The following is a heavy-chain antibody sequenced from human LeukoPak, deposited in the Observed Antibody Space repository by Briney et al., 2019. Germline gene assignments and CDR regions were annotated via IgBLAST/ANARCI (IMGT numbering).Heavy chain of an antibody. CDR3: ARDYYYDSSGYYGDFDY. Sequence: GRSLRLSCAASGFTFSSYGMHWVRQAPGKGLEWVAVIWYDGSNKYYADSVKGRFTISRDNSKNTLYLQMNSLRAEDTAVYYCARDYYYDSSGYYGDFDYWGQGTLVTASS. CDR2: IWYDGSNK. V-gene: IGHV3-33*01. D-gene: IGHD3-22*01. CDR1: GFTFSSYG. J-gene: IGHJ4*02.